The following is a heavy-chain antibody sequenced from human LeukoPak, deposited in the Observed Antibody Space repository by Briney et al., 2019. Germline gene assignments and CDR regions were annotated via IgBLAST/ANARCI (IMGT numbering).Heavy chain of an antibody. J-gene: IGHJ4*02. Sequence: GGSLRLSCAVSGFTFSSFSMNWVRQAPGKGLEWVSYISSSSKNIYYADSVKGRFTISRDNAKNSLYLQMNSLRAEDTAVYYCARDTGTKGTYWGQGTLVTVSS. D-gene: IGHD1-7*01. CDR2: ISSSSKNI. CDR3: ARDTGTKGTY. CDR1: GFTFSSFS. V-gene: IGHV3-48*04.